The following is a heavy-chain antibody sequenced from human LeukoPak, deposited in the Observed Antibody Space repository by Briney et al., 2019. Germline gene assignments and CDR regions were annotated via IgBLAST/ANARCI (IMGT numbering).Heavy chain of an antibody. CDR2: MNPNSGNT. D-gene: IGHD1-26*01. CDR3: ARMVSGSYYYYYYGMDV. J-gene: IGHJ6*02. V-gene: IGHV1-8*02. Sequence: ASVKVSCKASGYTFTSYDINWVRQATGQGLEWMGWMNPNSGNTGYAQKFQGRVTMTRNTSISTAYMELSSLRSEDTAVYYCARMVSGSYYYYYYGMDVWGQGTTVTVSS. CDR1: GYTFTSYD.